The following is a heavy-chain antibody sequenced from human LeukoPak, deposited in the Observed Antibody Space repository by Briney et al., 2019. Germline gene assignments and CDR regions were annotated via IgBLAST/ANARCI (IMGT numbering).Heavy chain of an antibody. V-gene: IGHV4-31*03. D-gene: IGHD2-2*01. CDR3: VTPYRGSISCLDVFDI. Sequence: SQTLSLTCTVSGGSISSDRYYWSWIRQLPGKGLEWIGYIYYGGSTKYNPSLKSRITMSVDTSKNQFSLKLSAVTAADTATYYGVTPYRGSISCLDVFDIWGQGTMVTVSS. CDR1: GGSISSDRYY. CDR2: IYYGGST. J-gene: IGHJ3*02.